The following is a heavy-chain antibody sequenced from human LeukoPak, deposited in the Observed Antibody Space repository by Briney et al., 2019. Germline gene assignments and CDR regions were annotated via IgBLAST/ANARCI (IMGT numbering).Heavy chain of an antibody. J-gene: IGHJ4*02. D-gene: IGHD1-26*01. CDR1: GFTFSSYA. CDR3: AKDRYSGSYYFDY. Sequence: GGSLRLPCAASGFTFSSYAMSWVRQAPGKGLEWVSAISGSGGSTYYADSVKGRFTISRDNSKNTLYLQMNSLRAEDTAVYYCAKDRYSGSYYFDYWGQGTLVTVSS. V-gene: IGHV3-23*01. CDR2: ISGSGGST.